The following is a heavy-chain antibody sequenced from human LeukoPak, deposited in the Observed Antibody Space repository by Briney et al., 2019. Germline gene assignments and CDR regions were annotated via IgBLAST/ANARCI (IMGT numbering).Heavy chain of an antibody. V-gene: IGHV3-30-3*01. CDR3: AKDQGGIAARLFDY. J-gene: IGHJ4*02. D-gene: IGHD6-6*01. Sequence: GGSLRLSCAASGFTFSSYAMHWVRQAPGKGLEWVAVISYDGSNKYYADSVKGRFTISRDNSKNTLYLQMNSLRAEDTAVYYCAKDQGGIAARLFDYWGQGTLVTVSS. CDR1: GFTFSSYA. CDR2: ISYDGSNK.